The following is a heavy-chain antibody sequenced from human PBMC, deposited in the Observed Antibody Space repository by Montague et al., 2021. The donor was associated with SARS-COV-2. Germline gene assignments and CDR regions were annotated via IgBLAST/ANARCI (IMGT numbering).Heavy chain of an antibody. J-gene: IGHJ3*02. CDR3: ARRGRKLLPVATTIGGFDI. CDR1: GGSISSSNYY. Sequence: SETLSLTCTVSGGSISSSNYYWDWIRQPPGKGLEWIGSIYDSGSTXYNPSLKSRVTISEDMSKNHFSLKLSSVTAADTAVYYCARRGRKLLPVATTIGGFDIWGQGTMVTVSS. V-gene: IGHV4-39*02. CDR2: IYDSGST. D-gene: IGHD5-12*01.